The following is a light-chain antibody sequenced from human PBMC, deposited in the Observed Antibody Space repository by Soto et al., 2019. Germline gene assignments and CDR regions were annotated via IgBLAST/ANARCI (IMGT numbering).Light chain of an antibody. J-gene: IGKJ1*01. V-gene: IGKV1-5*01. CDR1: QSISSW. CDR2: DAS. Sequence: DIQMTQSPSTLSASVGDRVTITCRASQSISSWLAWYQQKPGKAPKLLIYDASSLESGVPPRFSGSGSRTEFTLTISILQPDDFATYYCQQYNSYSWTFGQGTKVDIK. CDR3: QQYNSYSWT.